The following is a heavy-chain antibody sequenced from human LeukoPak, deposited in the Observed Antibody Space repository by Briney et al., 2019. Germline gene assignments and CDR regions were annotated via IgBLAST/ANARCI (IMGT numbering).Heavy chain of an antibody. V-gene: IGHV4-59*01. Sequence: PSETLSLTCTVSGGSISSYYWSWIRQPPGKGLEWIGYIYYSGSTNYNPSLKSRVTISVDTSKNQFSLKLSSVTAADTAVYYCGSTLYYYDSRNYFDYWGQGTLVTVSS. J-gene: IGHJ4*02. CDR3: GSTLYYYDSRNYFDY. CDR2: IYYSGST. CDR1: GGSISSYY. D-gene: IGHD3-22*01.